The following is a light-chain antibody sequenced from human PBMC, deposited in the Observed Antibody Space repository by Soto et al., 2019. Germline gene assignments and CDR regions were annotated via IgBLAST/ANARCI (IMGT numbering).Light chain of an antibody. V-gene: IGKV3-11*01. Sequence: DIVLTQSPATLSLSPGDRVTLSCRASQTVGRYLSWYQHSPGQGPRLLVYDASNRATGVPARFSGSGSETDFTLTISSLEPEDFADYYCQQRLHRPITFGQGTRLEIK. J-gene: IGKJ5*01. CDR2: DAS. CDR3: QQRLHRPIT. CDR1: QTVGRY.